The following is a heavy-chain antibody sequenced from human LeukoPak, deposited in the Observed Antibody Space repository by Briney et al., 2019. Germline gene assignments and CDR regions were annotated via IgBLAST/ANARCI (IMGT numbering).Heavy chain of an antibody. Sequence: SVKVSCKASGGTFSSYAISWVRQAPGQGLEWMGGIIPIFGTANYAQKFQGRVTITTDESTSTAYMELSSLRSEDTAVYYCASYCSGGSCYRLVGPQVNWFDPWGQGTLVTVSS. CDR3: ASYCSGGSCYRLVGPQVNWFDP. CDR2: IIPIFGTA. V-gene: IGHV1-69*05. CDR1: GGTFSSYA. J-gene: IGHJ5*02. D-gene: IGHD2-15*01.